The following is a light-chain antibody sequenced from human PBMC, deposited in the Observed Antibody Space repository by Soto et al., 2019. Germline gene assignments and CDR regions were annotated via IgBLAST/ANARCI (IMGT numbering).Light chain of an antibody. J-gene: IGKJ1*01. Sequence: DIQMTHSPPSLSASVGDRVTITCRASQTIMKYLNWYQQKPGKAPNLLIVTASNLQSGVPSRFNGSRSGKDFTLTINSLQPEDSATYYCQQSYRTPWTIGQGIQVDIX. V-gene: IGKV1-39*01. CDR1: QTIMKY. CDR2: TAS. CDR3: QQSYRTPWT.